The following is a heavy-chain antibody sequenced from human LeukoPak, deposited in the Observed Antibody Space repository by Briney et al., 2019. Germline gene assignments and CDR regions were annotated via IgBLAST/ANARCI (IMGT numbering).Heavy chain of an antibody. Sequence: GGSLRLSCAASGFSFSSYWMSWVRQAPGKGLEWVANIKQDGVDKYYADSVKGRFTISRDNSKNTLYLQMNSLRAEDTAVYYCAKTGPDYDFWSGYYSPHYYYYYMDVWGKGTTVTVSS. CDR3: AKTGPDYDFWSGYYSPHYYYYYMDV. CDR2: IKQDGVDK. CDR1: GFSFSSYW. J-gene: IGHJ6*03. D-gene: IGHD3-3*01. V-gene: IGHV3-7*01.